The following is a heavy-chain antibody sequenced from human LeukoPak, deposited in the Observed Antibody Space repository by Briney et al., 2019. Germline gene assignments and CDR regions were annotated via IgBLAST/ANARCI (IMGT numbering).Heavy chain of an antibody. CDR1: GYTFTSYE. J-gene: IGHJ4*02. Sequence: ASVKVSCKASGYTFTSYEINWVRQATGQGLEWMGWMNPNSGNTGYAQKFQGRVTMTRNTSISTAYMELSSLRSEDTAVYYCARGGTIFGVVKSWGQGTLVTVSS. CDR2: MNPNSGNT. V-gene: IGHV1-8*01. D-gene: IGHD3-3*01. CDR3: ARGGTIFGVVKS.